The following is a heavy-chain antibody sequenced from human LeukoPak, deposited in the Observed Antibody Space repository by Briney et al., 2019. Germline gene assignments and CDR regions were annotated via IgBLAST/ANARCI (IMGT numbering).Heavy chain of an antibody. CDR1: GYTFSDYY. J-gene: IGHJ3*02. Sequence: ASVKVSCKASGYTFSDYYMHWVRQAPGQGLEWMGWIDPTSGGTKYAQKFQGRVTMTRDTSISTVYMELSRLRSDDTAVFYCARECYDGSGHKHSFDIWGQGTMVTVSS. CDR2: IDPTSGGT. D-gene: IGHD3-22*01. V-gene: IGHV1-2*02. CDR3: ARECYDGSGHKHSFDI.